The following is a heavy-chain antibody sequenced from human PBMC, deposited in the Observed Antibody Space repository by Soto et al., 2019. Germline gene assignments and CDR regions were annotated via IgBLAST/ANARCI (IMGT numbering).Heavy chain of an antibody. D-gene: IGHD4-17*01. J-gene: IGHJ6*02. V-gene: IGHV1-69*01. Sequence: QVQLVQSRAEVQKPGSSVKVSCKASGGTFSSYAISWVRQAPGQGLEWMGGIIPIFGTANYAQKFQGRVTITADESTSTAYMELSSLRSEDTAVYYCAVTVTTHYGMDVWGQGTTVTVSS. CDR1: GGTFSSYA. CDR3: AVTVTTHYGMDV. CDR2: IIPIFGTA.